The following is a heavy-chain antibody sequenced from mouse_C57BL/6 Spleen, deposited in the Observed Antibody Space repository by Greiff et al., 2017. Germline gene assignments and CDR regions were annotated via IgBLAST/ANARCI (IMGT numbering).Heavy chain of an antibody. CDR3: ARYYGNSYYYAMDY. J-gene: IGHJ4*01. CDR2: LWTGGGT. Sequence: QVQLKESGPGLVAPSQSLSITCTVSGFSLTSYAISWVRQPPGKGLEWLGVLWTGGGTNYNSALKSRLSISKDNSKSQVFLKMNSLQTDDTARYYCARYYGNSYYYAMDYWGQGTSVTVSS. D-gene: IGHD2-1*01. V-gene: IGHV2-9-1*01. CDR1: GFSLTSYA.